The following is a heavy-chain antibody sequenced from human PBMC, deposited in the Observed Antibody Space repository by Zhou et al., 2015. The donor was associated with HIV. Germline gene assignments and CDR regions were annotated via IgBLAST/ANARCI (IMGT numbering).Heavy chain of an antibody. CDR2: INAGDGKS. D-gene: IGHD5-18*01. CDR1: GNRFNSYA. J-gene: IGHJ4*02. V-gene: IGHV1-3*01. Sequence: QVQLVQSGAEAKKPGASVKVSCKASGNRFNSYALHWVRQAPGQRLEWMGWINAGDGKSKLSQRFQGRGIITRDTAANTAYMELRSLRSEDTAVYYCATDVDTAMVLGYWGQGTLVTVSS. CDR3: ATDVDTAMVLGY.